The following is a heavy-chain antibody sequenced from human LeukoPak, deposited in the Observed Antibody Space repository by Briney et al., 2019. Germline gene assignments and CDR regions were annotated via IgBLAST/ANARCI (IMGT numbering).Heavy chain of an antibody. D-gene: IGHD2-2*01. CDR2: IIPIFGTA. CDR3: AGRDCSSTSCYWMNWFDP. V-gene: IGHV1-69*06. Sequence: SVKVSCKASGGTSSSYAISWVRQAPGQGLEWMGGIIPIFGTANYAQKFQGRVTITADKSTSTAYMELSSLRSEDTAVYYCAGRDCSSTSCYWMNWFDPWGQGTLVTVSS. J-gene: IGHJ5*02. CDR1: GGTSSSYA.